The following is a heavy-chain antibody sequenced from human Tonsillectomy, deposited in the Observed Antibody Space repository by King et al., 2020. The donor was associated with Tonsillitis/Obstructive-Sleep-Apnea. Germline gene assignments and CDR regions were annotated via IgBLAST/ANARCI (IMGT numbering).Heavy chain of an antibody. CDR2: IYYSGST. Sequence: QLQESGPGLVKPSETLSLTCTVSGGSVSSGSYCWSWIRQPPGKGLEWIGYIYYSGSTNYNPSLKSRVTISVDTSKNQFSLKLSSVTAADTAVYYCARHGDYGWYFDLWGRGTLVTVSS. V-gene: IGHV4-61*01. CDR3: ARHGDYGWYFDL. D-gene: IGHD4-17*01. CDR1: GGSVSSGSYC. J-gene: IGHJ2*01.